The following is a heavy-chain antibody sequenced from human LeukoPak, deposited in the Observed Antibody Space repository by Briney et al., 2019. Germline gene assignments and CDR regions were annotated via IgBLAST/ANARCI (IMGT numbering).Heavy chain of an antibody. V-gene: IGHV3-66*01. CDR2: IYSGGST. CDR1: GFTVSSNY. Sequence: GGSLRLSCAASGFTVSSNYMYWVRQAPGKGLEWVSVIYSGGSTDYAGSVKGRFTISRDNSKNTLYLQMNSLRAEDTAVYYCARAKGIAVAGSDYWGQGTLVTVSS. D-gene: IGHD6-19*01. J-gene: IGHJ4*02. CDR3: ARAKGIAVAGSDY.